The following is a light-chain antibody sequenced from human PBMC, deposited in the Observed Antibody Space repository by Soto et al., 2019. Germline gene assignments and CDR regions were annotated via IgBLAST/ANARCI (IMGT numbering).Light chain of an antibody. V-gene: IGKV3-20*01. CDR3: QQYFTSLIT. CDR2: GAS. J-gene: IGKJ5*01. CDR1: QSVNSR. Sequence: EIVLTQSPGTLALSPGERATLSCRASQSVNSRLAWYQHKPGQAPRLLISGASNRASGIPARFSAWGSGTDFTLTISRVDPADFAFYYCQQYFTSLITFGQGTRLEIK.